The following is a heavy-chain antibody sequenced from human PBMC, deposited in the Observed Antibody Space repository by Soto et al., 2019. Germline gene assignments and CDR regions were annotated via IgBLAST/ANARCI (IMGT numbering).Heavy chain of an antibody. CDR1: GFTFSSYA. Sequence: GGSLRLSCAASGFTFSSYAMSWVRQAPGKGLEWVSAISGSGGSTYYADSVKGRFTISRDNSKNTLYLQMNSLRAEDTAVYYCANAQEFIAMSGMHVWGQGPTVTVSS. D-gene: IGHD3-22*01. CDR3: ANAQEFIAMSGMHV. J-gene: IGHJ6*02. V-gene: IGHV3-23*01. CDR2: ISGSGGST.